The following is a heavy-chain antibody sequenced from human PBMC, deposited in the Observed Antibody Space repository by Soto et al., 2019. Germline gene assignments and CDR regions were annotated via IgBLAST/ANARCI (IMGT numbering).Heavy chain of an antibody. J-gene: IGHJ4*02. CDR1: GGTFSSYA. Sequence: QVQLVQSGAEVKKPGSSVKVSCKASGGTFSSYAISWVRQAPGQGLEWMGGIIPLFGTANYAQKFQGRVTITADESTSTAYMELSSLRSEDTAVYYCAREKTEGGYCTNGVCYTFDYWGQGTLVTVSS. CDR3: AREKTEGGYCTNGVCYTFDY. V-gene: IGHV1-69*01. D-gene: IGHD2-8*01. CDR2: IIPLFGTA.